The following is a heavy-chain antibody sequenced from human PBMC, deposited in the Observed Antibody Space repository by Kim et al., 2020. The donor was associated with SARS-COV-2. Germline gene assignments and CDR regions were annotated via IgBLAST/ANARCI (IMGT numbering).Heavy chain of an antibody. J-gene: IGHJ6*02. Sequence: ASVKVSCKASGYTFTSYGISWVRQAPGQGLEWMGWISAYNGNTNYAQKLQGRVTMTTDTSTSTAYMELRSLRSDDTAVYYCARASPARGDPLLQDIVVVPAAPRKPYYYYYGMDVWGQGTTVTVSS. V-gene: IGHV1-18*04. D-gene: IGHD2-2*01. CDR2: ISAYNGNT. CDR1: GYTFTSYG. CDR3: ARASPARGDPLLQDIVVVPAAPRKPYYYYYGMDV.